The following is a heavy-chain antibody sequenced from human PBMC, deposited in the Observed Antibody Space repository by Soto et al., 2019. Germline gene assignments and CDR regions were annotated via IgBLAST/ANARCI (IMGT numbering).Heavy chain of an antibody. D-gene: IGHD3-9*01. CDR1: DDSINSDKYY. CDR2: IYYRGNA. Sequence: PSETLSLTCSVSDDSINSDKYYWGWIRQPPGKGLEWIGSIYYRGNAYHNPSLQTRVTISLDKSRSQFSLKLNSVTAADSAVYFCARLEGLATISCYFDFWGPGALVTVSS. J-gene: IGHJ4*02. V-gene: IGHV4-39*01. CDR3: ARLEGLATISCYFDF.